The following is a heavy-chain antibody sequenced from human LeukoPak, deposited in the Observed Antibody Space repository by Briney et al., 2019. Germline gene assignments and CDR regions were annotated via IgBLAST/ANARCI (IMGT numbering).Heavy chain of an antibody. D-gene: IGHD3-10*01. CDR2: ISGSGGST. CDR3: AREFLDYYGSGSPNLAFDY. J-gene: IGHJ4*02. V-gene: IGHV3-23*01. Sequence: GGSLRLSCAASGFTFSSYAMSWVRQAPGKGLEWVSAISGSGGSTYYADSVKGRFTISRDNSKNTLYLQMNSLRAEDTAVYYCAREFLDYYGSGSPNLAFDYWGQGTLVTVSS. CDR1: GFTFSSYA.